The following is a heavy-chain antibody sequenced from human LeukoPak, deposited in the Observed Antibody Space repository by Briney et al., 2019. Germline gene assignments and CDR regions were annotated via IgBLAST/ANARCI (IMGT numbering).Heavy chain of an antibody. D-gene: IGHD3-22*01. Sequence: GGSLRLSCAASAFAISSNYMNWVRQAPGKGLEWVSVIYSDGTTNYADSVKGRFTISRDNSKNALYLQMNSLRAEDTAVYYCARAHSRGSDAFEIWGQGTMVTVSS. V-gene: IGHV3-66*01. CDR3: ARAHSRGSDAFEI. CDR2: IYSDGTT. CDR1: AFAISSNY. J-gene: IGHJ3*02.